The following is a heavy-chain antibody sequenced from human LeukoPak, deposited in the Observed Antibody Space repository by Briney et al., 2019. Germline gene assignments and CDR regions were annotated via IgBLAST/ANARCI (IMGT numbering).Heavy chain of an antibody. CDR3: AGGTGWLIDY. Sequence: PGGSLRLSCAASGSTSSGYWMNWVRQVPGKGLEWVANIKQDGSEKYYVDSVKGRFTISRDNAKNSLYLQLNSLRAKDTAVYYCAGGTGWLIDYWGQGTLVTVSS. D-gene: IGHD6-19*01. J-gene: IGHJ4*02. V-gene: IGHV3-7*04. CDR2: IKQDGSEK. CDR1: GSTSSGYW.